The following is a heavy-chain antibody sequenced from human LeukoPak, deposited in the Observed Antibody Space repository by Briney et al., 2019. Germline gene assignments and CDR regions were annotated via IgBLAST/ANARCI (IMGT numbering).Heavy chain of an antibody. Sequence: PSETLSLTCAVSGYSISSGYYWDWIRQPPGKGLECIGTIYHSGSTYYSPSLKSRVTISVDTSKNQFSLKLSSVTAADTAVYYCARRHPKNWFDPWGQGTLVTVSS. CDR2: IYHSGST. V-gene: IGHV4-38-2*01. CDR3: ARRHPKNWFDP. CDR1: GYSISSGYY. J-gene: IGHJ5*02.